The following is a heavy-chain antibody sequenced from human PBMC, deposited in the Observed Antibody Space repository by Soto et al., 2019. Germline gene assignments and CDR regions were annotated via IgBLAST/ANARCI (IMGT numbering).Heavy chain of an antibody. CDR3: ASWDTRAYYADWYFDL. CDR2: IYSGGST. CDR1: GFTVSSNY. J-gene: IGHJ2*01. Sequence: EVQLVESGGGLVQPGGSLRLSCAASGFTVSSNYMSWVRQAPGKGLEWVSVIYSGGSTYYADSVKGRFTISRDNSKNTLYLQMNSLRAEDTAVYYCASWDTRAYYADWYFDLWGRGTLVTVSS. V-gene: IGHV3-66*01. D-gene: IGHD2-2*01.